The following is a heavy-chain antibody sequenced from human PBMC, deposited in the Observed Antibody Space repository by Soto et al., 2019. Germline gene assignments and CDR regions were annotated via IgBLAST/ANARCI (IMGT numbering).Heavy chain of an antibody. D-gene: IGHD3-22*01. CDR1: GFTFSSYW. CDR3: ARDRGSSGYYGRAFDI. V-gene: IGHV3-74*01. J-gene: IGHJ3*02. CDR2: INSDGSST. Sequence: EVQLVESGGGLVQPGGSLRLSCAASGFTFSSYWMHWVRQAPGKGLVWVSRINSDGSSTSYADSVKGRFTISRDNAKNTLYLQMNSLRAEDTAVSYCARDRGSSGYYGRAFDIWGQGTMVTVSS.